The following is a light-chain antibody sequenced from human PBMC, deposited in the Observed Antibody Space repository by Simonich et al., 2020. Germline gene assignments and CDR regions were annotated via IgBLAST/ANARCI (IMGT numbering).Light chain of an antibody. CDR2: FGS. CDR1: QRLLHNNGYNY. Sequence: DIVMTQSPLSLPVTPGEPASISCRSSQRLLHNNGYNYLDWYLQKHGQSPQLRIYFGSNRASVVPDRFSVSGSGTDFTLKISRVEAEDVGVYYCMQALQTPYTFGQGTKLEIK. V-gene: IGKV2-28*01. CDR3: MQALQTPYT. J-gene: IGKJ2*01.